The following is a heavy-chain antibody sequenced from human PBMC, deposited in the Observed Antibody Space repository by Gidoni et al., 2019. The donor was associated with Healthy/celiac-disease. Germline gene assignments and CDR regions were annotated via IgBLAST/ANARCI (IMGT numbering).Heavy chain of an antibody. CDR1: GGTFSSYS. D-gene: IGHD3-22*01. V-gene: IGHV1-69*06. Sequence: QVQLVQSGAEVKKPGSSVKVSCKASGGTFSSYSISLVRQAPGPGLEWMGGIIPIFGTANYAQKCQGRVTITAEKSSSTAYMELSSLRSEDTAVYYCARESETGYYYDSSAQLAGWFDPWGQGTLVTVSS. CDR3: ARESETGYYYDSSAQLAGWFDP. CDR2: IIPIFGTA. J-gene: IGHJ5*02.